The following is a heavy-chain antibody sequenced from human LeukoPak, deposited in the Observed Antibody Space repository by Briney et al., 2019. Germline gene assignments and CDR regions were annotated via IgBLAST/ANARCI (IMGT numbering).Heavy chain of an antibody. CDR1: GYSFTNNW. V-gene: IGHV5-51*01. Sequence: GESLKISCKGSGYSFTNNWIGWVRQMPGKGLEWMGITYPGDSNTRYSPSFQGQDTISADKSISSAYLQWSSLKASDTAMYYCVRSPACSSGTCYPNWFDPWGQGTLVTVSS. CDR3: VRSPACSSGTCYPNWFDP. D-gene: IGHD2-15*01. CDR2: TYPGDSNT. J-gene: IGHJ5*02.